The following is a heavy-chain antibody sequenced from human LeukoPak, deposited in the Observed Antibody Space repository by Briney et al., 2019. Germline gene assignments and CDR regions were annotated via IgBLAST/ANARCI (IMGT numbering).Heavy chain of an antibody. CDR1: GGSIRSYY. Sequence: PSETLSLTCTVSGGSIRSYYWSWIRQPPGKGLEWIGYTYYSGSTTYNPSLDSRVTISVDTSKSQFSLKLNSVTAADTAVYYCARVGSGWSGYFDFWGQGALVTVSS. CDR3: ARVGSGWSGYFDF. V-gene: IGHV4-59*01. D-gene: IGHD3-3*01. CDR2: TYYSGST. J-gene: IGHJ4*02.